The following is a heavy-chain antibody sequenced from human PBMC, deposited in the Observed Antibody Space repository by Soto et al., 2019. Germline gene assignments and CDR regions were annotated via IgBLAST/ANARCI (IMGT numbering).Heavy chain of an antibody. CDR2: INPNDSET. Sequence: GESLKISCKASGYTFSSCWIAWVRQMPGKGLEWMGIINPNDSETRYSPSFQGQVTITADKSINTAYLQWSSLKASDTAMYFCARRRYCGDDCSIARHYFDHWGQGTGVTVSS. J-gene: IGHJ4*02. CDR1: GYTFSSCW. V-gene: IGHV5-51*01. CDR3: ARRRYCGDDCSIARHYFDH. D-gene: IGHD2-21*02.